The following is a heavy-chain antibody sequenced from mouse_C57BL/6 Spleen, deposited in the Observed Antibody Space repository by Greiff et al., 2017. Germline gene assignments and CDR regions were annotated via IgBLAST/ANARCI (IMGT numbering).Heavy chain of an antibody. CDR2: IFPGSGST. D-gene: IGHD3-2*02. Sequence: VQRVESGPELVKPGASVKISCKASGYTFTDYYINWVKQRPGQGLEWIGWIFPGSGSTYYNEKFKGKATLTVDKSSSTAYMLLSSLTSEDSAVYCCARSQLRAWFAYWGQGTLVTVSA. CDR1: GYTFTDYY. J-gene: IGHJ3*01. V-gene: IGHV1-75*01. CDR3: ARSQLRAWFAY.